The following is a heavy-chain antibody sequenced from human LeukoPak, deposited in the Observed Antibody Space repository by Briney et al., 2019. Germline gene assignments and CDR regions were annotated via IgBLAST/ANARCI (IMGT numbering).Heavy chain of an antibody. CDR3: VKDFGRNLGGPGS. CDR1: GFTFSTYT. Sequence: HPGGSLRLSCAASGFTFSTYTMAWVRQAPGGGLEWVSAIGGDGVGGTFYADSVKGRFAISRDNSKSTLYLQMNSLRVEDTAVYYCVKDFGRNLGGPGSWGRGTLLSVSS. J-gene: IGHJ5*02. D-gene: IGHD3-10*01. V-gene: IGHV3-23*01. CDR2: IGGDGVGGT.